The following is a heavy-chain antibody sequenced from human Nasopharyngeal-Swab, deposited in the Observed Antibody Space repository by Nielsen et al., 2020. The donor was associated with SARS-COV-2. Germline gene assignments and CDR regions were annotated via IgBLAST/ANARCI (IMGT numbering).Heavy chain of an antibody. CDR1: GFTFSTYS. D-gene: IGHD4-17*01. J-gene: IGHJ4*02. V-gene: IGHV3-48*04. Sequence: GGSLRLSCAASGFTFSTYSMNWVRQAPGKGLERVSYISHSSSTIYYADSVNGRFTISRDNAKNSLYLQMNSLRAEDTAVYYCARDSYYGDQDFDYWGQGTLVTVSS. CDR3: ARDSYYGDQDFDY. CDR2: ISHSSSTI.